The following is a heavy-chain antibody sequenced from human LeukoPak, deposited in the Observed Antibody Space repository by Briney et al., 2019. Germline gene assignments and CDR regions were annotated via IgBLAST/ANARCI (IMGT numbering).Heavy chain of an antibody. V-gene: IGHV3-7*01. CDR3: AKGYGSGSYYAFLFDY. J-gene: IGHJ4*02. Sequence: PGGSLRLSCAASGFTFSSYWMSWVRQAPGKGLEWVANIKQDGREKYYVDSVKGRFTISRDNSKNTLYLQMNSLRAEDTAVYYCAKGYGSGSYYAFLFDYWGQGTLVTVSS. D-gene: IGHD3-10*01. CDR1: GFTFSSYW. CDR2: IKQDGREK.